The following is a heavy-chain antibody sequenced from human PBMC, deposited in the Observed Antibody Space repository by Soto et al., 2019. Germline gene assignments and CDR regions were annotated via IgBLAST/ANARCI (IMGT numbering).Heavy chain of an antibody. J-gene: IGHJ6*02. CDR2: IWYDGSNK. CDR3: ARDSLHYYGMDV. V-gene: IGHV3-33*01. Sequence: QVQLVESGGGVVQPGRSLRLSCAASGFTFSSYGMHWVRQAPGKGLEWVAVIWYDGSNKYYADSVKGRFTISRDNSKNTLYLQRNSLRAEDTAVYSCARDSLHYYGMDVWGQGTTVTVSS. CDR1: GFTFSSYG.